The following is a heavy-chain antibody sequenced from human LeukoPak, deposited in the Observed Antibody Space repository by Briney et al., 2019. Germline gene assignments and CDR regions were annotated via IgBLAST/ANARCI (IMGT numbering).Heavy chain of an antibody. D-gene: IGHD6-13*01. Sequence: GRSLRLSCAASGFTFSSYAMHWVRQAPGKGLEWVAVISYDGSNKYYADSVKGRFTISRDNSKNTLYLQMISLRAEDTAVYYCARDRDSSSWSRGYFDYWGQGTLVTVSS. V-gene: IGHV3-30*04. CDR1: GFTFSSYA. CDR2: ISYDGSNK. J-gene: IGHJ4*02. CDR3: ARDRDSSSWSRGYFDY.